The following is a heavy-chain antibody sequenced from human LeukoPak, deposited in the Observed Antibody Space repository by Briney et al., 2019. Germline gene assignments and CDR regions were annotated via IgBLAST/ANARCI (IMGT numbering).Heavy chain of an antibody. V-gene: IGHV4-59*12. CDR1: GGSISSYY. D-gene: IGHD3-3*01. J-gene: IGHJ4*02. Sequence: PSETLSLTCTVSGGSISSYYWSWIRQPPGKGLEWIGYIYYSGSTNYNPSLKSRVTISVDTSKNQFSLKLSSVTAADTAVYYCASSTIFGVVIIPRGVGFDYWGQGTLVTVSS. CDR3: ASSTIFGVVIIPRGVGFDY. CDR2: IYYSGST.